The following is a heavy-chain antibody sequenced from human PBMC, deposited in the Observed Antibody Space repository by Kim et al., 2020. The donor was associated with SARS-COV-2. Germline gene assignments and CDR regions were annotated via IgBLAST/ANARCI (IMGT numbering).Heavy chain of an antibody. CDR2: ISSSSSYI. Sequence: GGSLRLSCAASGFTFSSYSMNWVRQAPGKGLEWVSSISSSSSYIYYADSVKGRFTISRDNAKNSLYLQMNSLRAEDTAVYYCARVKSHYDILTGSGLYYYYGMDVWGQGTTVTVSS. D-gene: IGHD3-9*01. J-gene: IGHJ6*02. CDR1: GFTFSSYS. V-gene: IGHV3-21*01. CDR3: ARVKSHYDILTGSGLYYYYGMDV.